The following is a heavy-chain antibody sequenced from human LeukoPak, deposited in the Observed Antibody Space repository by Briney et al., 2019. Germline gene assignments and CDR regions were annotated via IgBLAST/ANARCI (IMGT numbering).Heavy chain of an antibody. CDR3: ARGPYYYYYGMDV. J-gene: IGHJ6*02. CDR2: TDQDGSEK. CDR1: GFTFSSFW. Sequence: GGSLRLSCAASGFTFSSFWMSWVRQAPGRGLEWVANTDQDGSEKYYVDSVKGRFTISRDNAKNSLYLQMHSLRAEDTAVYYCARGPYYYYYGMDVWGQGTTVTVSS. V-gene: IGHV3-7*01.